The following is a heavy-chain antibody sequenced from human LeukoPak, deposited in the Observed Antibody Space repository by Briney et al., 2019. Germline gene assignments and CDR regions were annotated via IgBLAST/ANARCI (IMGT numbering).Heavy chain of an antibody. J-gene: IGHJ5*02. CDR1: GYTFTSYG. CDR2: ISAYNGNT. D-gene: IGHD6-19*01. CDR3: ARELIAVAAPHNWFDP. V-gene: IGHV1-18*01. Sequence: ASVKVSCKGSGYTFTSYGINWVRQAPGQGLEWVGWISAYNGNTNYAQKLQGRVTMTTDTSTSTAYMELRSLRSDDTAVYYCARELIAVAAPHNWFDPWGQGTLVTVSS.